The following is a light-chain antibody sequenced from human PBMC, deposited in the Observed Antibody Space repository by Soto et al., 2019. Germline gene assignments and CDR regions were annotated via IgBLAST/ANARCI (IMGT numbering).Light chain of an antibody. V-gene: IGLV2-23*01. CDR3: CSYAGISLYV. CDR2: EGS. Sequence: QSVLTQPASVSGSPGQSITISCTGTSSDVGSYNLVSWYQQHPGKAPKLMIYEGSKRPSGVSNRFSGSKSGNTASLTISGLQAEDEADYYCCSYAGISLYVFGTGTKVTVL. J-gene: IGLJ1*01. CDR1: SSDVGSYNL.